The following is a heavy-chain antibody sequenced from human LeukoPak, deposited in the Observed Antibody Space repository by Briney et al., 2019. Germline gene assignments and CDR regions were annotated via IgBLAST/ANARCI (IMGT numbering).Heavy chain of an antibody. CDR2: ISSGGTYT. Sequence: GGSLRLSCAVSGFTFSSYTINWVRQAPGKGLEWVSSISSGGTYTYYAEAVKGRFTISRDNAKNLLYLQMNSLRAEDTAVYYCARNQYCTNGVCYYYFDYWGQGTLVTVSS. CDR1: GFTFSSYT. V-gene: IGHV3-21*06. D-gene: IGHD2-8*01. CDR3: ARNQYCTNGVCYYYFDY. J-gene: IGHJ4*02.